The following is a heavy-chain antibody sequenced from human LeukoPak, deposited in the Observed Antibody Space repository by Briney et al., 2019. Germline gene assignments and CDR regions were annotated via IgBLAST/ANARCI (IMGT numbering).Heavy chain of an antibody. D-gene: IGHD3-10*01. CDR1: GYTFTGYY. CDR3: ARGKITMVRGALVMDV. J-gene: IGHJ6*02. Sequence: ASVKVSCKASGYTFTGYYMHWVRQAPGQGLEWMGWINPNSGGTNYGQKFQGRVTMTRDTSISTAYMELSRLRSDDTAVYYCARGKITMVRGALVMDVWGQGTTVTVSS. V-gene: IGHV1-2*02. CDR2: INPNSGGT.